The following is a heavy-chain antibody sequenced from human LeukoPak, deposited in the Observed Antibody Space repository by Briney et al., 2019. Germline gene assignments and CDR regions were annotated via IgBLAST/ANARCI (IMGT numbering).Heavy chain of an antibody. Sequence: GASVKVSCKASGGTFSGYGISWVRQAPGQGLEWMGRIIPILGIRNSAQKFQGRVTITADKSTSTAYMELSSLRSEDTAVYYCARGLDVWGQGTTVTVSS. J-gene: IGHJ6*02. V-gene: IGHV1-69*04. CDR3: ARGLDV. CDR2: IIPILGIR. CDR1: GGTFSGYG.